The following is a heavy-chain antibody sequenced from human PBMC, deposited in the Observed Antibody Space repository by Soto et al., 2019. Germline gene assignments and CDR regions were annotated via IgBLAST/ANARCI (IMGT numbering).Heavy chain of an antibody. J-gene: IGHJ5*02. Sequence: PSETLSLTCTVSGGSISSYYWSWIRQPPGKGLEWIGYIYYSGSTNYNPSLKSRVTISVDTSKNQFSLKLSSVTAADTAVYYCARQTRYYYGSGSYSPGWFDPWGQGTLVTVSS. CDR1: GGSISSYY. CDR2: IYYSGST. CDR3: ARQTRYYYGSGSYSPGWFDP. V-gene: IGHV4-59*08. D-gene: IGHD3-10*01.